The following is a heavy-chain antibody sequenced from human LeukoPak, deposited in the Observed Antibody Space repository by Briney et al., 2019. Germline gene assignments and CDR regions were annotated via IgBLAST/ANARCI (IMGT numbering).Heavy chain of an antibody. Sequence: SETLSLTCTVSGASINGHYWSWIRQPPGKGLEWIGEIDSSGSTKYNPSLESRVTISVDTSKNQFSPKVTSVTAADTAVYYCARLLYGHYFDNWGQGTLVTVSS. CDR3: ARLLYGHYFDN. J-gene: IGHJ4*02. V-gene: IGHV4-59*11. CDR2: IDSSGST. CDR1: GASINGHY. D-gene: IGHD3-10*01.